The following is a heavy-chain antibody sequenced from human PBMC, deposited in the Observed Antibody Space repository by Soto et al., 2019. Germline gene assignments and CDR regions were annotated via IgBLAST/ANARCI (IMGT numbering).Heavy chain of an antibody. CDR2: ISAHNGDT. J-gene: IGHJ4*02. D-gene: IGHD3-22*01. Sequence: GASVKVSCKASGYSFATYGFRWVRQAPGQGLECVGWISAHNGDTHYSQKFQGRVTLTTDTSTNTGYMELRSLTSDDTAVYFCATEPIYYNDGSGYYPLGHWGQGTLVTVYS. CDR1: GYSFATYG. CDR3: ATEPIYYNDGSGYYPLGH. V-gene: IGHV1-18*04.